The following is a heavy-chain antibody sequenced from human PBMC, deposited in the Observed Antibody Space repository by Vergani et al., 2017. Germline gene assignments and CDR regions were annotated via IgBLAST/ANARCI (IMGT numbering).Heavy chain of an antibody. CDR2: INHSGST. V-gene: IGHV4-34*01. CDR3: ARGRLGCSSTSCYTENDY. Sequence: QVQLQQWGAGLLKPSETLSLTCAVYGGSFSGYYWSWIRQPPGKGLEWIGEINHSGSTNYNPSLKSRVTISVDTSKNQFSLKLSSVTAADTAVYYCARGRLGCSSTSCYTENDYWGQGTLVTVSS. D-gene: IGHD2-2*02. CDR1: GGSFSGYY. J-gene: IGHJ4*02.